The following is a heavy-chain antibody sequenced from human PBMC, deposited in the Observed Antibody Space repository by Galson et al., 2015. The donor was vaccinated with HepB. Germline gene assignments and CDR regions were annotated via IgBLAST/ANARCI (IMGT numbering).Heavy chain of an antibody. Sequence: SLRLSCAASGFTFSSYAMHWVRQAPGKGLEYVSAISSNGGSTYYADSVKGRFTISRDNSKNTLYLQMSSLRAEDTAVYYCVKDRLRGYYGSGSYLNTDAFDIWGQGTMVTVSS. V-gene: IGHV3-64D*06. CDR3: VKDRLRGYYGSGSYLNTDAFDI. J-gene: IGHJ3*02. CDR1: GFTFSSYA. D-gene: IGHD3-10*01. CDR2: ISSNGGST.